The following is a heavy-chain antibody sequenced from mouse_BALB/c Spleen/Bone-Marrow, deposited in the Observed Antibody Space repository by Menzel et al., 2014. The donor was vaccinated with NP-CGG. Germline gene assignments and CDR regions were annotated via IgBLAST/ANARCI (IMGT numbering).Heavy chain of an antibody. CDR1: GFTFTDYY. J-gene: IGHJ1*01. Sequence: EVHLVESGGGLVQPGGSLRLSCATSGFTFTDYYMSWVRRPPGKALEWLGFIRNKANGYTTEYSTSMKGRFTISRDNSQSILYLQMNTLRAEDSATYYCARDRNFGSSWYFDVWGAGTTVTVSS. CDR2: IRNKANGYTT. V-gene: IGHV7-3*02. D-gene: IGHD1-1*01. CDR3: ARDRNFGSSWYFDV.